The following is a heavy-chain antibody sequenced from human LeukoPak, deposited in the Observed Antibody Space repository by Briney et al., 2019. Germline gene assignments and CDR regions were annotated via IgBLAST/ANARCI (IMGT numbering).Heavy chain of an antibody. J-gene: IGHJ3*02. CDR3: ARGGYCSSTSCPRAFDI. CDR1: GGTFSSYA. CDR2: IIPIFGTA. Sequence: SVKVSCKASGGTFSSYAISWVRQAPGQGLEWMGGIIPIFGTANYAQKFQGRVTITADESTSTDYMELSSLRSEDTAVYYCARGGYCSSTSCPRAFDIWGQGTMVTVSS. D-gene: IGHD2-2*01. V-gene: IGHV1-69*01.